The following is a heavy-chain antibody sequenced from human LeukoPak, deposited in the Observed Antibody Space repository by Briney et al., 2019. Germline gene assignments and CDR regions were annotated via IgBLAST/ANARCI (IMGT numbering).Heavy chain of an antibody. CDR2: SSSSSYI. Sequence: PGGSLRLSCAASGFTFSSYTMNWVRQAPGKGLEWVSSSSSSSYIYYAESVKGRFTMSRDNVKNSLYLQMNSLRAEDTAVYYCARATTYDILTGYFDYWGQGTLVTVSS. J-gene: IGHJ4*02. V-gene: IGHV3-21*01. CDR3: ARATTYDILTGYFDY. D-gene: IGHD3-9*01. CDR1: GFTFSSYT.